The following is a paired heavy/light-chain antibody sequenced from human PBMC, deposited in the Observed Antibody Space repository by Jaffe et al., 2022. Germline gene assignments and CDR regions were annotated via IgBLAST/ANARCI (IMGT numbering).Light chain of an antibody. CDR2: LGS. J-gene: IGKJ5*01. CDR1: QSLLHSNGYNY. Sequence: DIVMTQSPLSLPVTPGEPASISCRSSQSLLHSNGYNYLDWYLQKPGQSPQLLIYLGSNRASGVPDRFSGSGSGTDFTLKISRVEAEDVGVYYCMQALQTSITFGQGTRLEIK. V-gene: IGKV2-28*01. CDR3: MQALQTSIT.
Heavy chain of an antibody. CDR1: GFTFSSYG. V-gene: IGHV3-30*02. J-gene: IGHJ5*02. CDR3: ALLVTYYDFWSGYSTSPSFPDT. D-gene: IGHD3-3*01. CDR2: IRYDGSNK. Sequence: QVQLVESGGGVVQPGGSLRLSCAASGFTFSSYGMHWVRQAPGKGLEWVAFIRYDGSNKYYADSVKGRFTISRDNSKNTLYLQMNSLRAEDTAVYYCALLVTYYDFWSGYSTSPSFPDTWGQGTLVTVSS.